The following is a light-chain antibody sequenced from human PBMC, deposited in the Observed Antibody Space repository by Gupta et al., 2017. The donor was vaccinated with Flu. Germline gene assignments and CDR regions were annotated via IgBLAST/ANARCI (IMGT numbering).Light chain of an antibody. V-gene: IGLV2-14*01. CDR1: SSDVGGSNY. CDR2: DVS. CDR3: SSYTSSSTFYV. J-gene: IGLJ1*01. Sequence: QSALTQPASVSGSPGQSITISCTGTSSDVGGSNYVSWYQQHPGKAPKLMIYDVSNRPSGVSSRCSGSKSGNTASLTISGLQAEDETDYYCSSYTSSSTFYVFGTGTKVTVL.